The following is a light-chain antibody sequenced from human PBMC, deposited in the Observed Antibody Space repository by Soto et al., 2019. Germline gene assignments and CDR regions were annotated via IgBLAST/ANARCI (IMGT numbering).Light chain of an antibody. V-gene: IGKV1-17*03. CDR1: QGVRTY. Sequence: DIQMTQSPSAMSASVGDRVTMTFRASQGVRTYLAWFQQKPGKVPKRLIFSASSLQSGVPSRFSGNGSATEFTLTISSLQPEDFATYYCLQSYKYPWTFGQGTKVDIK. J-gene: IGKJ1*01. CDR2: SAS. CDR3: LQSYKYPWT.